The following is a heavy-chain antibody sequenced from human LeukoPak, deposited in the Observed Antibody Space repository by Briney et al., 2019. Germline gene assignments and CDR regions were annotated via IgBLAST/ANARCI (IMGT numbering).Heavy chain of an antibody. CDR2: INAGNGNT. CDR3: ARDGQHYGDYGGIDY. Sequence: ASVKVSCKASGYTFTSYAMHWVRQAPGQRLEWMGWINAGNGNTKYSQKFQGRVTMTRDTSTSTVYMELSSLRSEDTAVYYCARDGQHYGDYGGIDYWGQGTLVTVSS. D-gene: IGHD4-17*01. CDR1: GYTFTSYA. V-gene: IGHV1-3*01. J-gene: IGHJ4*02.